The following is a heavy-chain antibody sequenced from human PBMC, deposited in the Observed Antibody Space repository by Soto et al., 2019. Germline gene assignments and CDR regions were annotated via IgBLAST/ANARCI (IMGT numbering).Heavy chain of an antibody. CDR3: ARGDTYYYDSSGTFDY. CDR1: GGSISNYY. J-gene: IGHJ4*02. D-gene: IGHD3-22*01. V-gene: IGHV4-59*01. Sequence: PSETLSLTCTVSGGSISNYYCSWIRQPPGKGLEWIGYMYYSGSTNYTPSLKSRVTISVDTSKNRFSLKLSSVTAADTAVYYCARGDTYYYDSSGTFDYWGQGTLVTVSS. CDR2: MYYSGST.